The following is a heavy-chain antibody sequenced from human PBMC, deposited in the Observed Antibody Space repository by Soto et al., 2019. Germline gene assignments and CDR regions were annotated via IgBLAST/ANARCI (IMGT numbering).Heavy chain of an antibody. J-gene: IGHJ4*03. CDR2: NIPIFGTA. D-gene: IGHD2-15*01. V-gene: IGHV1-69*13. CDR3: ARGYILMVVADTNYFDY. CDR1: GGSFSSYA. Sequence: ASVKVSCKASGGSFSSYAISWVRRAPGQGLEWMGGNIPIFGTANYAQKFQGRVTITADESTSTAYMELSSLRSEDTAVYYCARGYILMVVADTNYFDYRGKGTLASVFS.